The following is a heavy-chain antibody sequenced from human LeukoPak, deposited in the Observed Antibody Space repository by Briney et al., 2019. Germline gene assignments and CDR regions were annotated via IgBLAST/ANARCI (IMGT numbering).Heavy chain of an antibody. V-gene: IGHV3-33*01. J-gene: IGHJ4*02. Sequence: GGSLRLSCAGSGFTFGGYGMHWFRQTPGKGLEWVAVIAYDGSRAFYADSVKGRFTISRDNSKNTMSVQIDDLRAEDTAVYYCTRYNNDRFDYWGQGTLVTVSS. CDR3: TRYNNDRFDY. CDR2: IAYDGSRA. CDR1: GFTFGGYG. D-gene: IGHD1-14*01.